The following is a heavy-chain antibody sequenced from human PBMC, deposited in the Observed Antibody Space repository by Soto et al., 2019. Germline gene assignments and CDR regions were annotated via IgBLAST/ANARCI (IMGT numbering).Heavy chain of an antibody. Sequence: SEMLSLTCIVAGGSSTSPGWSWIRQTNEKGLEWIGRISTSGSTNYNPSLKSRVTMSVDTSKNQFSLKLSSVTAADTAVYYCVRETDTAMVPKPTFDYWGQGTLVPVSS. V-gene: IGHV4-4*07. J-gene: IGHJ4*02. CDR1: GGSSTSPG. CDR2: ISTSGST. D-gene: IGHD5-18*01. CDR3: VRETDTAMVPKPTFDY.